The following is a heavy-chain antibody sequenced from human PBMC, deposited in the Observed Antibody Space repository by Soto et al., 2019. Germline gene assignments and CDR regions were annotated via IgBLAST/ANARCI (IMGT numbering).Heavy chain of an antibody. J-gene: IGHJ6*03. CDR2: IYYSGST. V-gene: IGHV4-59*01. D-gene: IGHD6-25*01. CDR3: ARSGKGYYYYYMDV. CDR1: GCSISSYY. Sequence: SETLSLTCTVSGCSISSYYWSWIRQPPGKGLEWIGYIYYSGSTNYNPSLKSRVTISVDTSKNQFSLKLSSVTAADTAVYYCARSGKGYYYYYMDVWGKGTTVTVSS.